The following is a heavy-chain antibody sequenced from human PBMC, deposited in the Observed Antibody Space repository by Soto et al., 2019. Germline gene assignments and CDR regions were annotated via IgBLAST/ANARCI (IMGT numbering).Heavy chain of an antibody. CDR3: ERKYYSSGICRTFSS. Sequence: QVQLVQSGAEVKQPGASLEVSCKASGYTFTSYGISWVRHAPGQGLEWMGWISAFNGNTDSAQKLQGRVTITTDPSTSTAYMALRSLRSDDTGVYYCERKYYSSGICRTFSSWGQGTLVTVS. CDR2: ISAFNGNT. CDR1: GYTFTSYG. D-gene: IGHD3-22*01. V-gene: IGHV1-18*01. J-gene: IGHJ4*02.